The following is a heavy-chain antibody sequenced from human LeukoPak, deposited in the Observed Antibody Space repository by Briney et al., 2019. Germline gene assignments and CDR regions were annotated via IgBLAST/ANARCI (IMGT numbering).Heavy chain of an antibody. D-gene: IGHD5-24*01. CDR2: IDGSGSS. CDR3: ARSRGWLQSHPLDY. Sequence: PSETLSLTCTVSGGSISSYYWSWIRQPPGKGLEWIGSIDGSGSSYYNPSLKSRVTISVDTSKNQFSLKLSSVTAADTAVYYCARSRGWLQSHPLDYWGQGTLVTVSS. J-gene: IGHJ4*02. V-gene: IGHV4-59*12. CDR1: GGSISSYY.